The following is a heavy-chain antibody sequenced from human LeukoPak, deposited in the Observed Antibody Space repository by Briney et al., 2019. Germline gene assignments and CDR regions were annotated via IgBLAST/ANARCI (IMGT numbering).Heavy chain of an antibody. V-gene: IGHV3-15*01. CDR3: TTISDRGTGDY. CDR2: IKKKSDGGTT. J-gene: IGHJ4*02. CDR1: GFIFRDYV. Sequence: GGSLRLSCTASGFIFRDYVMSWVRQAPGKGLEWVGRIKKKSDGGTTDYAAPVKGRFTISRDDSKNTLYLQMNSLKTEDTAVYYCTTISDRGTGDYWGQGTLVTVSS. D-gene: IGHD2-8*02.